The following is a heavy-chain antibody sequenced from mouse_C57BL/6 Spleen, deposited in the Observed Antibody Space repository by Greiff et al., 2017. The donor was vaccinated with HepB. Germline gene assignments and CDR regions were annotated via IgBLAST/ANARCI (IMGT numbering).Heavy chain of an antibody. CDR3: ARHGSSLFGY. J-gene: IGHJ2*01. V-gene: IGHV3-6*01. D-gene: IGHD1-1*01. CDR2: ISYDGSN. CDR1: GYSITSGYY. Sequence: EVHLVESGPGLVKPSQSLSLTCSVTGYSITSGYYWNWIRQFPGNKLEWMGYISYDGSNNYNPSLKNRISITRDTSMSQFFLKLNSVTTEDTATYYWARHGSSLFGYWGQGTTLTVSS.